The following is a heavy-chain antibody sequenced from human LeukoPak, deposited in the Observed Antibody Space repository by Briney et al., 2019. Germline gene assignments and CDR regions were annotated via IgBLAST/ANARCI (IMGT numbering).Heavy chain of an antibody. V-gene: IGHV1-46*01. Sequence: ASVKVSCKASGYTFTSYYMHWVRQAPGQGLEWMGIINPSGGSTSYAQKFQGIVTMTRDMSTSTVYMELSSLRSEDTAVYYCARVRSSWPYYFDYWGQGTLVTVSS. J-gene: IGHJ4*02. CDR1: GYTFTSYY. CDR2: INPSGGST. D-gene: IGHD6-13*01. CDR3: ARVRSSWPYYFDY.